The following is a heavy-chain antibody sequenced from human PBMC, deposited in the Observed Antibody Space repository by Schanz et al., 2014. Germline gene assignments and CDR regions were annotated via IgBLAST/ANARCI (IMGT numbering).Heavy chain of an antibody. V-gene: IGHV3-30*18. CDR2: ISYDGRNK. D-gene: IGHD3-22*01. Sequence: QVQLVESGGGVVRPGRSLRLSCAGSGFSFSGFGMHWVRQAPGKGLEWVAVISYDGRNKYFADSVKGRFTISRDNSTNTLFLQVNSLRAEDTAVYYCAKDHFGHYDSSGCSDCYYYGMDVWGQGTTVTVSS. CDR3: AKDHFGHYDSSGCSDCYYYGMDV. CDR1: GFSFSGFG. J-gene: IGHJ6*02.